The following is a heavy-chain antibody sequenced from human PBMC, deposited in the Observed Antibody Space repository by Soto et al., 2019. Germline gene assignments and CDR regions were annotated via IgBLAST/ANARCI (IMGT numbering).Heavy chain of an antibody. CDR2: ISYDGSNK. Sequence: GGSLRLSCAASGFTFSSYGMHWVRQAPGKGLEWVAVISYDGSNKYYADSMKGRFTISRDNPKNTLYLQMNSLRAEDTAVYYCAKDKIAVAGTKYYYYMDVWGKGTTVTVSS. CDR1: GFTFSSYG. J-gene: IGHJ6*03. CDR3: AKDKIAVAGTKYYYYMDV. V-gene: IGHV3-30*18. D-gene: IGHD6-19*01.